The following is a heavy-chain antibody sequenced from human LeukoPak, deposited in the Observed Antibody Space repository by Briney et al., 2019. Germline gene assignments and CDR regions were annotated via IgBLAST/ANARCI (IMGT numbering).Heavy chain of an antibody. CDR3: ARGHGSGSPDY. V-gene: IGHV4-38-2*01. J-gene: IGHJ4*02. D-gene: IGHD3-10*01. CDR2: IYHSGST. Sequence: SESLSLTCAVSGYSISSGYYWGWIRHPPGKGLEWIGSIYHSGSTYYNPSIKSRVTISVDTSKNQFSLKLSSVTAADTAVYYCARGHGSGSPDYWGQGTLVTVSS. CDR1: GYSISSGYY.